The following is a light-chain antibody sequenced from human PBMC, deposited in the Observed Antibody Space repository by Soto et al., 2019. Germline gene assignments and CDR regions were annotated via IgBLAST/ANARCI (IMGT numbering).Light chain of an antibody. CDR1: SSSIGSNH. V-gene: IGLV1-47*01. CDR2: RSD. Sequence: QAVVTQPPSASGTPGQRVTISCSGSSSSIGSNHVYWYQQFPGMAPKLLMYRSDQRPTGVPDRFSGSKSGTSASLAISGLRSDDEADYYCSARDDILSGVVFGGGTKLTVL. J-gene: IGLJ2*01. CDR3: SARDDILSGVV.